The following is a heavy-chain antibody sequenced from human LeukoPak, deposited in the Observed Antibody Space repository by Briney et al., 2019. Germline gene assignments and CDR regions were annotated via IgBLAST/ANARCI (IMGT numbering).Heavy chain of an antibody. J-gene: IGHJ4*02. D-gene: IGHD3-22*01. Sequence: EGSLGLSCAASGLTFGSEAMSWVREAPGKGLEWVSAISGSGGNTYYADSVNGRFTISRDNSKNTLYLQMNSQRAEDTAVYYCATRRADSSGFDHWGQGTLVTVSS. CDR3: ATRRADSSGFDH. V-gene: IGHV3-23*01. CDR2: ISGSGGNT. CDR1: GLTFGSEA.